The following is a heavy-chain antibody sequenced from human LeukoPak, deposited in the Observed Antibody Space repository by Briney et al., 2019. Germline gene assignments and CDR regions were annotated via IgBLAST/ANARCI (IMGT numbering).Heavy chain of an antibody. CDR3: ARAAAGSGAFDI. J-gene: IGHJ3*02. CDR1: GFTFSSYW. CDR2: IDSDEFTT. Sequence: PGGSLRLSCAASGFTFSSYWMHWVRQAPGKGLVWVSRIDSDEFTTTYADSVRGRFGISRDNAKNTLYLQMSSLRDEDTAVYYCARAAAGSGAFDIWGQGTRVTVSS. D-gene: IGHD6-13*01. V-gene: IGHV3-74*01.